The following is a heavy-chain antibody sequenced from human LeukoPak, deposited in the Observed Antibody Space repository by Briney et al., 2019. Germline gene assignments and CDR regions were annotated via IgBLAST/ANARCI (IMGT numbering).Heavy chain of an antibody. CDR2: IWYDGSNK. D-gene: IGHD3-9*01. V-gene: IGHV3-33*01. J-gene: IGHJ6*02. CDR1: GFTFNNYG. Sequence: GRSLRLSCAASGFTFNNYGMHWVRQAPGKGLEWVAVIWYDGSNKHYGDSVKGRFTISRDDAKNTLYLQMESLRAEDTAVYYCARSPVIRYFDGYGMDVWGQGPTVTVSS. CDR3: ARSPVIRYFDGYGMDV.